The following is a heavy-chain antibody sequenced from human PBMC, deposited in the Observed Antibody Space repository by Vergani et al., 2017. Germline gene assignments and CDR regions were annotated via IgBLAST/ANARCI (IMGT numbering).Heavy chain of an antibody. D-gene: IGHD2-2*01. V-gene: IGHV1-45*02. CDR1: GYTFTYRY. J-gene: IGHJ5*02. CDR2: ITPFNGNT. Sequence: QMQLVQSGAEVKKTGSSVKVSCKSSGYTFTYRYLHWVRQAPGQALEWMGWITPFNGNTNYAQKFQDRVTITRDRSMSTAYMGLSSLRSEDTAMYYCALAESSTSCISSVCITPETGSWFDPWGQGTLVTVSS. CDR3: ALAESSTSCISSVCITPETGSWFDP.